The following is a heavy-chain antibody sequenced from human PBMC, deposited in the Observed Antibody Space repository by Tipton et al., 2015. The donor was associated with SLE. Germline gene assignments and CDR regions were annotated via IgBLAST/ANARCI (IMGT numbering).Heavy chain of an antibody. D-gene: IGHD3-3*01. J-gene: IGHJ4*02. V-gene: IGHV3-48*03. CDR1: GFTFSFFE. Sequence: SLRLSCTASGFTFSFFEMNWVRQAPGKGLEWVSYISSSGSTIYYADSVKGRFTISRDNAKNSLYLQMNSLRAEDTAVYYCARDGGIFGVVSFDYWGQGSLFTVSS. CDR3: ARDGGIFGVVSFDY. CDR2: ISSSGSTI.